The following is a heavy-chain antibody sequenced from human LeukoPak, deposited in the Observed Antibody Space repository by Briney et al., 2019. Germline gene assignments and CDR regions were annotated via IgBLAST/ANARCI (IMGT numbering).Heavy chain of an antibody. J-gene: IGHJ6*03. CDR2: ISSTSSYI. D-gene: IGHD5-12*01. Sequence: PGGSLRLSCAASGFTFSSYSMNWVRQAPGKGLEWVSSISSTSSYIYYADSVKSRFTISRDNAKNSLYLQMKSLRAEDTAVYYCAKGGGYEAQYYYYYLGVWGKGTTVTISS. V-gene: IGHV3-21*01. CDR1: GFTFSSYS. CDR3: AKGGGYEAQYYYYYLGV.